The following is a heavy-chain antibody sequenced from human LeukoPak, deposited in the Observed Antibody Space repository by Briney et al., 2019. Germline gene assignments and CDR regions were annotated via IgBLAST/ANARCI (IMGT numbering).Heavy chain of an antibody. CDR3: ARELFSSGSCPDG. CDR1: GLTFSYYA. V-gene: IGHV3-33*01. D-gene: IGHD3-10*01. J-gene: IGHJ4*02. CDR2: IWSDGSNK. Sequence: GGSLRLSCSASGLTFSYYAIHWVRQAPGKGPEWVALIWSDGSNKYYADSVKGRITISRDNSKNTVYLQMNSLRAEDTAVYYCARELFSSGSCPDGWGQGTLVTVSS.